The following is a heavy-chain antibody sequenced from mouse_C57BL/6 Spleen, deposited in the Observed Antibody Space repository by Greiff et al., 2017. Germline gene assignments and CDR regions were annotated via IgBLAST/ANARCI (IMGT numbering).Heavy chain of an antibody. J-gene: IGHJ4*01. Sequence: QVQLQQPGAELVRPGSSVKLSCKASGYTFTSYWMHWVKQRPIQGLEWIGNIDPSDSETHYNQKFKDKATLTVDKSSSTAYMQLSSLTSEDSAVYYCARHGSSPYYAMDYWGQGTSGTVSS. D-gene: IGHD1-1*01. CDR2: IDPSDSET. CDR1: GYTFTSYW. CDR3: ARHGSSPYYAMDY. V-gene: IGHV1-52*01.